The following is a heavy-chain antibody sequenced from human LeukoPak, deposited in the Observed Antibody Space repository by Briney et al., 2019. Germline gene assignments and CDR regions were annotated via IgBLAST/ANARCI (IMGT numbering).Heavy chain of an antibody. CDR2: IYYSGST. CDR1: GSSISSWSYC. D-gene: IGHD2-2*01. CDR3: ARGSSQAFDY. J-gene: IGHJ4*02. V-gene: IGHV4-31*11. Sequence: PSSTIPASSAVAGSSISSWSYCCSWIPQQPGEGVEWIGIIYYSGSTYYNPSLKSRVTISVDTSKNQFTLKQTAVTAADTAVYYRARGSSQAFDYWGQGTLVTVSS.